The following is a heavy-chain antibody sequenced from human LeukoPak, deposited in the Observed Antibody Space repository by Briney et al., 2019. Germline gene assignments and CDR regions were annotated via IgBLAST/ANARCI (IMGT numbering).Heavy chain of an antibody. J-gene: IGHJ4*02. V-gene: IGHV4-31*03. D-gene: IGHD3-16*02. CDR2: IYYSGST. CDR3: ARDNRKNDYVWGSYRYLYYFDY. Sequence: SETLSLICTVSGGSISSGSYYWSWIRQHPGKGLEWIGYIYYSGSTYYNPSLKSRVTISVDTSKNQFSLKLSSVTAADTAVYYCARDNRKNDYVWGSYRYLYYFDYWGQGTLVTVSS. CDR1: GGSISSGSYY.